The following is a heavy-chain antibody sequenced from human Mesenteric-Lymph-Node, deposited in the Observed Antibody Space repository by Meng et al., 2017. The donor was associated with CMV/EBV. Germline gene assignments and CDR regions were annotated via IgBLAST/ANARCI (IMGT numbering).Heavy chain of an antibody. CDR3: ARGGDYYSGMDV. CDR2: INSDGTST. Sequence: GGSLRLSCAASGFTFNNYWMHWVRQAPGKGLVWVSRINSDGTSTSYADSVKGRFTISRDNAKNSLYLQMNSLRAEDTAVYYCARGGDYYSGMDVWGQGTTVTVSS. D-gene: IGHD1-26*01. V-gene: IGHV3-74*01. CDR1: GFTFNNYW. J-gene: IGHJ6*02.